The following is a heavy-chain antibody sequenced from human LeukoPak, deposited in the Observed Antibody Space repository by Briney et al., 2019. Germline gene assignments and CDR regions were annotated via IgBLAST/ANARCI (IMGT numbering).Heavy chain of an antibody. D-gene: IGHD5-18*01. CDR3: ARQKNSYDPGMDV. J-gene: IGHJ6*02. CDR1: GYSFTSYW. CDR2: IYPGDSDT. Sequence: GESLKISCKGSGYSFTSYWIGWVRQMPGKGLEWMGIIYPGDSDTRYSPSFQGQVTISADKSISTAYLQWSSLKASDTAMYYCARQKNSYDPGMDVWGQGTTVTVSS. V-gene: IGHV5-51*01.